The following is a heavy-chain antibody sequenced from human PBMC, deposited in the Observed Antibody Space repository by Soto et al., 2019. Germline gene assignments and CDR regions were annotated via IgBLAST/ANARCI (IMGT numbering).Heavy chain of an antibody. V-gene: IGHV3-9*01. CDR1: GFTFDDYA. Sequence: GGSLRLSCAASGFTFDDYAMHWVRQAPGKGLEWVSGISWNSGSIGYADSVKGRFTISRDNAKNSLYLQMNSLRAEDTALYYCAKDNAMWLANSFDYWGQGTLVTVSS. D-gene: IGHD6-19*01. J-gene: IGHJ4*02. CDR2: ISWNSGSI. CDR3: AKDNAMWLANSFDY.